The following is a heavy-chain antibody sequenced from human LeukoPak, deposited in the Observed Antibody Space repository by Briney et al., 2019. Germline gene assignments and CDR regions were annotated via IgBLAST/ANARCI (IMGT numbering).Heavy chain of an antibody. V-gene: IGHV1-3*01. CDR3: AVGYCSGGSCYSGFDY. CDR2: INAGNGNT. J-gene: IGHJ4*02. Sequence: GASVKVSCKASGYTFTGYAMHWVRQAPGQRLEWMGWINAGNGNTKYSQKFQGRVTITRDTSASTAYMELSSLRSEDTAVYYCAVGYCSGGSCYSGFDYWGQGTLVTVSS. CDR1: GYTFTGYA. D-gene: IGHD2-15*01.